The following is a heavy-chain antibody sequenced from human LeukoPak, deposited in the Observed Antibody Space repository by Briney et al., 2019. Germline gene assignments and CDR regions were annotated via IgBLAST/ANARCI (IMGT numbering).Heavy chain of an antibody. D-gene: IGHD5-24*01. Sequence: SETLSLTCTVSGGSVSSGSYYWSWIRQPPGKGLEWIGYIYYSGSTNYNPSLKSRVTISVDTSKNQFSLKLSSVTAADTAVYYCARGEVATTKGAFDYWGQGTLVTVSS. CDR1: GGSVSSGSYY. CDR2: IYYSGST. CDR3: ARGEVATTKGAFDY. V-gene: IGHV4-61*01. J-gene: IGHJ4*02.